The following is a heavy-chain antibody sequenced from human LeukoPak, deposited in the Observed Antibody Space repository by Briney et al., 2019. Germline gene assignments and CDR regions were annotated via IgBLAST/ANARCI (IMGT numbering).Heavy chain of an antibody. CDR2: IYYSGST. D-gene: IGHD6-19*01. J-gene: IGHJ4*02. CDR3: ARSYTAVAHFDY. V-gene: IGHV4-31*03. CDR1: GGSISSGGYY. Sequence: SETLSLTCTVSGGSISSGGYYWGWIRQHPGKGLEWIGYIYYSGSTYYNPSLKSRVTISVDTSKNQFSLKLSSVTAADTAVYYCARSYTAVAHFDYWGQGTLVTVSS.